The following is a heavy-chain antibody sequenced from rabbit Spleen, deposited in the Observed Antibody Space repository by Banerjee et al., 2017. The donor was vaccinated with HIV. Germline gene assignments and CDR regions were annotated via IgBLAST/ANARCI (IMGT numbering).Heavy chain of an antibody. CDR3: ARDTGSSFSSYVKL. J-gene: IGHJ4*01. CDR2: IASGSSGFT. D-gene: IGHD8-1*01. CDR1: GFSFSSSDY. V-gene: IGHV1S40*01. Sequence: QSLEESGGDLVKPGGTLTLTCTASGFSFSSSDYMCWVRQAPGKGLEWISCIASGSSGFTYSATWAKGRFTISKTSSTTVTLQMTSLTVADTATYFCARDTGSSFSSYVKLWGPGTLVTVS.